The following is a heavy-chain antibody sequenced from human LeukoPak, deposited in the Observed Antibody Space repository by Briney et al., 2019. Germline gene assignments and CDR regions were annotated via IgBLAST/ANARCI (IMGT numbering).Heavy chain of an antibody. CDR2: ISYDVSNK. V-gene: IGHV3-30-3*01. D-gene: IGHD1-26*01. CDR3: ARDGVGATVFDY. CDR1: GFTFSSNA. J-gene: IGHJ4*02. Sequence: AGGSLRLSCAASGFTFSSNAMHWVRKASGKGLEWVAFISYDVSNKYYADSVKGRFTISRDNSKNTLYLQINSLRPEDTAVYYCARDGVGATVFDYWGQGTLVTVSS.